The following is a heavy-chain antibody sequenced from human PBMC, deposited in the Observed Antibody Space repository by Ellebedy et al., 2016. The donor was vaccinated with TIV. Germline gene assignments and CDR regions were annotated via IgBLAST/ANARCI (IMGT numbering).Heavy chain of an antibody. J-gene: IGHJ4*02. V-gene: IGHV4-34*01. CDR2: ITHTGST. Sequence: MPSETLSLTCAVYGGSFSAYYWSWIRQPPGKGLEWIGEITHTGSTNYNPSPNRRITISVDTSKNQLSLRLSSVTAADTAVYYYARDGAGRWDYWGPGTLVTVSS. CDR1: GGSFSAYY. D-gene: IGHD4-23*01. CDR3: ARDGAGRWDY.